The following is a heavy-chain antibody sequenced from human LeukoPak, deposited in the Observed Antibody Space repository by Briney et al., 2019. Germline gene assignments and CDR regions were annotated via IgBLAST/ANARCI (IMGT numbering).Heavy chain of an antibody. V-gene: IGHV4-59*01. CDR2: IYYNGNT. Sequence: SETLSLTCSVPDGSINSYYWNWIRRPPGKGLEWIGYIYYNGNTNYSPSLKSRVTMSVDTSKNLFSLKVSSVTAADTAVYYCARGRSNYYGMDVWGQGTTVTVSS. D-gene: IGHD1-26*01. CDR1: DGSINSYY. J-gene: IGHJ6*02. CDR3: ARGRSNYYGMDV.